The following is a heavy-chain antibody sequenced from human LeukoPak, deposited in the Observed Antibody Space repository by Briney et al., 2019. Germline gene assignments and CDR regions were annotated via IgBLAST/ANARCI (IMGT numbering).Heavy chain of an antibody. V-gene: IGHV3-23*01. CDR2: MKGTGET. J-gene: IGHJ4*02. D-gene: IGHD3-16*01. CDR1: GLSFSSFA. CDR3: ARASWVSSADAVR. Sequence: PGGSLRLSCAASGLSFSSFAMSWVRQAPARGLEWLSSMKGTGETFYEDSVRGRFTLSRDDSRNTVYLQLNNLRVEDTAVYYCARASWVSSADAVRWGQGTVVTVSS.